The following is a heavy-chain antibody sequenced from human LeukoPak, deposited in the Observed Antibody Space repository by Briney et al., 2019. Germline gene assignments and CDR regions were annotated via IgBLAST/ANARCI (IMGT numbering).Heavy chain of an antibody. CDR2: IQHSGSA. D-gene: IGHD3-3*02. Sequence: PSQTLSLTFAVSGASVTSGNYFWSWIRQPPGKGLEWIGYIQHSGSAYYTPSLKSRVTISLDRSKNQVSLNLTSVTAADTADYCVHFSEEFGAFDIWGQGTMVTVS. CDR1: GASVTSGNYF. V-gene: IGHV4-30-2*01. CDR3: VHFSEEFGAFDI. J-gene: IGHJ3*02.